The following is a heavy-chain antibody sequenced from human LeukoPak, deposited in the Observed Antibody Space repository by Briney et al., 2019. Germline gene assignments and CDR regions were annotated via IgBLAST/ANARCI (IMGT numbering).Heavy chain of an antibody. CDR2: IYPKDGST. CDR3: ARDQEGFDY. CDR1: GYTFTSNY. Sequence: ASVKVSCKASGYTFTSNYIHWVRQAPGQGLEWMGMIYPKDGSTSYAQKFQGRVTVTRDTSTSTVHMELSGLRSEDTAVYYCARDQEGFDYWGQGTLVTVSS. V-gene: IGHV1-46*01. J-gene: IGHJ4*02.